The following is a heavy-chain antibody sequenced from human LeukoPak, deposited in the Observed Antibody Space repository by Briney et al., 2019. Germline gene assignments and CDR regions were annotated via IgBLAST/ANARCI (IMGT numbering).Heavy chain of an antibody. D-gene: IGHD2-2*01. CDR3: ARRDCAYTSCPIDY. V-gene: IGHV4-59*08. CDR1: GGSMSPYY. Sequence: SETLSLTCTVSGGSMSPYYWSWIRQPPGKGLEWIGYMYYSGSTNYNPSLKSRVSISVDTSKNQFSLKVTSVTSADTAVYYCARRDCAYTSCPIDYWGQGTLVTVSS. J-gene: IGHJ4*02. CDR2: MYYSGST.